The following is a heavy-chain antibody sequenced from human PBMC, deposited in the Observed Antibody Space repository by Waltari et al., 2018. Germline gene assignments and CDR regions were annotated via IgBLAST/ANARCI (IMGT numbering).Heavy chain of an antibody. D-gene: IGHD3-22*01. CDR1: GGSISSRSYY. CDR2: IYYSGST. J-gene: IGHJ4*02. CDR3: ASSETYYYDSSGLATWIYYFDY. V-gene: IGHV4-39*07. Sequence: QLQLQESGPGLVKPSETLSLTCTVSGGSISSRSYYWGWIRQPPGKGLEWIGSIYYSGSTYYNPSLKSRVTISVDTSKNQFSLKLSSVTAADTAVYYCASSETYYYDSSGLATWIYYFDYWGQGTLVTVSS.